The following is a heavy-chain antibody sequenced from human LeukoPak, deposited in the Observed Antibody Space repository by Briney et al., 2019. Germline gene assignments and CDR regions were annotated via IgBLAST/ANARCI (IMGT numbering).Heavy chain of an antibody. CDR2: IRCDGSNK. CDR1: GFTFSSYG. V-gene: IGHV3-30*02. Sequence: GGSLRLSCAASGFTFSSYGMHWVRQAPGKGLEWVAFIRCDGSNKYYADSVKGRFTISRDNSKNTLYLQMNSLRAEDTAVYYCAKGGDYFDYWGQGTLVTVSS. J-gene: IGHJ4*02. CDR3: AKGGDYFDY.